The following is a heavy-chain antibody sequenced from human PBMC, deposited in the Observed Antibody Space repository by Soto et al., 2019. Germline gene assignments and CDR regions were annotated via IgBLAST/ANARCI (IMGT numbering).Heavy chain of an antibody. Sequence: PGGSLRLSCAASGFTFDDYAMHWVRQAPGKGLEWVSGISWNSGSIGYADSVKGRFTISRDNAKNSLYLQMNSLRAEDTALYYCAKGPDPRTGTYFTFDIWGQGTMVTVSS. V-gene: IGHV3-9*01. J-gene: IGHJ3*02. D-gene: IGHD2-8*01. CDR1: GFTFDDYA. CDR3: AKGPDPRTGTYFTFDI. CDR2: ISWNSGSI.